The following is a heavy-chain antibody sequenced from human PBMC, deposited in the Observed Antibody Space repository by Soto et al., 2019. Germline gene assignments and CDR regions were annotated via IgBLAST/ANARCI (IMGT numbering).Heavy chain of an antibody. J-gene: IGHJ3*02. CDR2: ISYDGSNK. V-gene: IGHV3-30-3*01. Sequence: GGSLRLSCAASGFTFSSYAMHWVRQAPGKGLEWVAVISYDGSNKYYADSVKGRFTISRDNSKNTLYLQMNSLRAEDTAVYYCAREITGPAAMGNDAFDIWGQGTMVTVS. CDR3: AREITGPAAMGNDAFDI. D-gene: IGHD2-2*01. CDR1: GFTFSSYA.